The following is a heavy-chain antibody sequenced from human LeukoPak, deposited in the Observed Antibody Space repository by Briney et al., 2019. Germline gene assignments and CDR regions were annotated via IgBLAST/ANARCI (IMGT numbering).Heavy chain of an antibody. D-gene: IGHD3-9*01. V-gene: IGHV1-69*01. CDR2: IIPIFGTA. J-gene: IGHJ5*02. CDR3: ARDSISRYDILTGYLNWFDP. Sequence: SVKVSCKASGGTFSSYAINWVRQAPGQGLEWMGGIIPIFGTANYAQKFQGRVTITADESTSTAYMELSSLRSEDTAVYYCARDSISRYDILTGYLNWFDPWGQGTLVTVSS. CDR1: GGTFSSYA.